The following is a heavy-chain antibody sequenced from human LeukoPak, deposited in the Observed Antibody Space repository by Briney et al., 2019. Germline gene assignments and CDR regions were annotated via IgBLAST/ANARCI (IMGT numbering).Heavy chain of an antibody. CDR3: ARAHSYREGFDN. CDR2: IVVHGTTA. Sequence: PGGSLRLSCATSGFTFTNYEMNWVRQAPRKGLEWVAYIVVHGTTAYYADSVRGRFTISRDNAKNSLHLQVDSLRVEDTGIYYCARAHSYREGFDNWGQGTLVTVSS. J-gene: IGHJ4*02. D-gene: IGHD3-10*01. V-gene: IGHV3-48*03. CDR1: GFTFTNYE.